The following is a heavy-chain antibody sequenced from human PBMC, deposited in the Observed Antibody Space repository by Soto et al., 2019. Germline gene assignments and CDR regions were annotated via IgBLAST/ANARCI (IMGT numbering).Heavy chain of an antibody. CDR1: GFTFSSYG. D-gene: IGHD2-2*01. CDR3: ARGYCSSTSCYSRFYYYYGMDV. V-gene: IGHV3-33*01. Sequence: GGALRLSCAASGFTFSSYGMHWVRQAPGKGLEWVAVIWYDGSNKYYADSVKGRFTISRDNSKNTLYLQMHSLRAEDTAVYYCARGYCSSTSCYSRFYYYYGMDVWGQGTTVTVSS. J-gene: IGHJ6*02. CDR2: IWYDGSNK.